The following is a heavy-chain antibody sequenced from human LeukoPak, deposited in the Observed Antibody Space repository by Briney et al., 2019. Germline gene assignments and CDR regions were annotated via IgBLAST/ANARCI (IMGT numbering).Heavy chain of an antibody. CDR3: ARGDYYSYIDY. D-gene: IGHD3-22*01. V-gene: IGHV4-59*01. CDR2: IYYSGST. CDR1: GASISSYY. Sequence: TSETLSLTCNVSGASISSYYWSWIRQPPGKGLEWIGYIYYSGSTNYNASLKSRVTISVDTSKNQFSLKLSSVTAADTAVYYCARGDYYSYIDYWGQGSLVTVSS. J-gene: IGHJ4*02.